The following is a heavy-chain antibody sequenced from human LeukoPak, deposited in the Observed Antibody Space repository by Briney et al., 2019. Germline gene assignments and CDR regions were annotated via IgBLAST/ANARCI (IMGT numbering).Heavy chain of an antibody. CDR3: AKRGAQGGNSGFYYFDY. V-gene: IGHV3-23*01. Sequence: RGSLRLSCAASGFTFNNYAMTWVRQAPGKGLEWVSSISGSGGSTYYADSVKGRFTISRDNSKNTLYLQMNSLRADDTAVYYCAKRGAQGGNSGFYYFDYWGQGTLVTVSS. CDR1: GFTFNNYA. J-gene: IGHJ4*02. D-gene: IGHD4-23*01. CDR2: ISGSGGST.